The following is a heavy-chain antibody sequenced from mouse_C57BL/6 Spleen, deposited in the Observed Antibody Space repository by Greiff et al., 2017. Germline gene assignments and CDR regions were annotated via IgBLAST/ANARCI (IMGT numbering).Heavy chain of an antibody. D-gene: IGHD1-1*01. J-gene: IGHJ3*01. V-gene: IGHV1-80*01. CDR3: ARGNYGSSPWFAY. CDR2: IYPGDGDT. CDR1: GYAFSSYW. Sequence: VQLQQSGAELVKPGASVKISCKASGYAFSSYWMNWVKQRPGKGLEWIGQIYPGDGDTNYNGKFKGKATLTADKSSSTAYMQLSSLTSEDSAVXFCARGNYGSSPWFAYWGQGTLVTVSA.